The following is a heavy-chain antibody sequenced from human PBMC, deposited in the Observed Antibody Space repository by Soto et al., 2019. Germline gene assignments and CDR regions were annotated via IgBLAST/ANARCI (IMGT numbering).Heavy chain of an antibody. V-gene: IGHV1-8*01. J-gene: IGHJ3*02. CDR2: MNPNSGNT. CDR1: GYTFTSYD. D-gene: IGHD2-2*01. CDR3: ASNTGGYCSSTSCSYAFDI. Sequence: GASVKVSCKASGYTFTSYDINWVRQATGQGLEWMGWMNPNSGNTGYAQKFQGRVTMTRNTSISTAYMELSSLRSEDTAVYYCASNTGGYCSSTSCSYAFDIWGQGTMVTVSS.